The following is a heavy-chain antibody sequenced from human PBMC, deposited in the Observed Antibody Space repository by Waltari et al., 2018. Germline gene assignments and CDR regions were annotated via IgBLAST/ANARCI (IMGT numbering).Heavy chain of an antibody. CDR2: FDAEKGET. D-gene: IGHD6-13*01. V-gene: IGHV1-24*01. J-gene: IGHJ5*02. CDR1: GYTLTELS. CDR3: ATFSNSCFGVHYNWFDP. Sequence: QVQLVQSGAEVKKPGASVKVSCQVSGYTLTELSMHWVRKAPRKGIEWMGGFDAEKGETIDSQKCRVTISRTESTTTDKVYMDRISPRDEDTSVYYSATFSNSCFGVHYNWFDPWGQGTLVTVSS.